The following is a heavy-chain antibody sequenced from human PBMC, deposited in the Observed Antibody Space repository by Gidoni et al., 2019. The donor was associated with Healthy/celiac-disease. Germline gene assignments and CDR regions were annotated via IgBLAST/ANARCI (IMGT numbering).Heavy chain of an antibody. V-gene: IGHV3-53*01. D-gene: IGHD6-19*01. CDR3: ARDPRILALNVSGCS. Sequence: EVQLVESGGGLIQPGGSLRLSCAASGFTVSSNYMSWVRQAPGKGLEWVSVIYSGGSTYYADSVKGRFTISRDNSKNTLYLQMNSLRAEDTAVYYCARDPRILALNVSGCSWGQGTLVTVSS. J-gene: IGHJ4*02. CDR2: IYSGGST. CDR1: GFTVSSNY.